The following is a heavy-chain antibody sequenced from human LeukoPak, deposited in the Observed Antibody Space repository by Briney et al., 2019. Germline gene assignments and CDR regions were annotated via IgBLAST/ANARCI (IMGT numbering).Heavy chain of an antibody. J-gene: IGHJ5*02. V-gene: IGHV1-8*02. D-gene: IGHD3-9*01. CDR1: GYTFTGYE. CDR2: MNPKSGNA. CDR3: SRGDLDWLSLWFDR. Sequence: GSVRVSPKPSGYTFTGYEIHWVREATGQRLEWRGWMNPKSGNAASTQNLQGRVTMTKKTSISTAYMELRSPMSEETARYYCSRGDLDWLSLWFDRWGQGTLVTVSS.